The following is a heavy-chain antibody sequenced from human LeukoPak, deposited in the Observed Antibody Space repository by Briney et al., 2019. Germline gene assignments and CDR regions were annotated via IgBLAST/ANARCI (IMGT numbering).Heavy chain of an antibody. CDR3: ARQSTTWYLDL. J-gene: IGHJ2*01. CDR2: FYYSGDT. V-gene: IGHV4-59*08. CDR1: SGSISGSH. D-gene: IGHD4-11*01. Sequence: PSETLSLTCSVSSGSISGSHWSWLRQAPGEGLEWIGYFYYSGDTNYNPSLKGRVAFPVDTSKNQFSLRLNSVTAADTAVYFCARQSTTWYLDLWGHGTLVTVSS.